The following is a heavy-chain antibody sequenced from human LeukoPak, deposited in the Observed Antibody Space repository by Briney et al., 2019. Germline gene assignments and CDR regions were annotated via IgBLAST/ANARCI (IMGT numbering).Heavy chain of an antibody. J-gene: IGHJ4*02. CDR2: ISSSTNYI. CDR3: AGRSPNYYFDY. V-gene: IGHV3-21*01. CDR1: GFTFSNYN. Sequence: GGSLRLSCAASGFTFSNYNMNWVRQAPGKGLEWVSSISSSTNYIYYADSVKGRFTISRDNAKNSLYLQMNSRRAEDTAVYYCAGRSPNYYFDYWGQGTPVTVSS.